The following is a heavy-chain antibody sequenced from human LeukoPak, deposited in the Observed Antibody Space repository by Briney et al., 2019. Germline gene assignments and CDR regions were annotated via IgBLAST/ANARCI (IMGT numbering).Heavy chain of an antibody. D-gene: IGHD1-26*01. V-gene: IGHV3-23*01. CDR1: GFTFSDYY. CDR2: ISNSRDKT. CDR3: AKGRQWELPLDY. Sequence: PGGSLRLSCAASGFTFSDYYMSWVRQAPGKGLEWVSAISNSRDKTYYAGSVRGRFTISRDNSKTTLYLQMNSLRVEDTAIYYCAKGRQWELPLDYWGQGALVTVSS. J-gene: IGHJ4*02.